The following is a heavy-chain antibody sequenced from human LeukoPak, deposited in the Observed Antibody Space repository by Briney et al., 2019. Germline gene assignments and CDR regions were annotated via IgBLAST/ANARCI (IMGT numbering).Heavy chain of an antibody. CDR2: INPNSGGT. J-gene: IGHJ6*03. CDR1: GYTFTIYY. CDR3: ARGVVAATFYYYMDV. V-gene: IGHV1-2*02. D-gene: IGHD2-15*01. Sequence: ASVKVSCKPSGYTFTIYYIQWLRQAPGQGLEWVGWINPNSGGTNYAQKFQGRVTMTRDTSSSTAYMELSSLRSDDTAVYYCARGVVAATFYYYMDVWGKGTTVTVSS.